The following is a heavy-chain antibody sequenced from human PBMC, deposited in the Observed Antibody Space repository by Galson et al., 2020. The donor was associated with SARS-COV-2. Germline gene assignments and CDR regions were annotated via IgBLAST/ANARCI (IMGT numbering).Heavy chain of an antibody. J-gene: IGHJ6*03. Sequence: SLRLSCTASGFTFGDYAMSWFRQAPGKGLEWVGFIRSKAYGGTTEYAASVKGRFTISRDDSKSIAYLQMNSLKTEDTAVYYCTRDLFTIFGYYYYMDVWGKGTTVTVSS. CDR3: TRDLFTIFGYYYYMDV. CDR1: GFTFGDYA. D-gene: IGHD3-3*01. CDR2: IRSKAYGGTT. V-gene: IGHV3-49*03.